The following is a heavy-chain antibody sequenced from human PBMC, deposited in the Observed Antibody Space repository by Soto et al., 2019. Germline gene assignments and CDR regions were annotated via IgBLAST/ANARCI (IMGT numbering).Heavy chain of an antibody. D-gene: IGHD2-2*01. CDR3: ARGDTVPAAIYYYYGMDV. J-gene: IGHJ6*02. Sequence: GGSLRLSCAASGFTFSDHAMSWVRQAPGEGLEWVSTISRAGDSAYFAVSVKGRFTISRDNAKNSLYLQMNSLRAEETAVYYCARGDTVPAAIYYYYGMDVWGQGTTVTVSS. V-gene: IGHV3-23*01. CDR1: GFTFSDHA. CDR2: ISRAGDSA.